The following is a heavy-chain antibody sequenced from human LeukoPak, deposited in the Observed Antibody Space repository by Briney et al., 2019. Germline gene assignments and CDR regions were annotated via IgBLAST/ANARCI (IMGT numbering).Heavy chain of an antibody. CDR3: ASPDTAMVY. Sequence: SETLSLTCAVYGGSFSGYYWSWIRQPPGKGLEWIGEINHSGSTNYNPSLKSRVTISVDTSKNQFSLKLSSVTAADTAVYYCASPDTAMVYWGQGTLVTVPS. J-gene: IGHJ4*02. CDR1: GGSFSGYY. D-gene: IGHD5-18*01. V-gene: IGHV4-34*01. CDR2: INHSGST.